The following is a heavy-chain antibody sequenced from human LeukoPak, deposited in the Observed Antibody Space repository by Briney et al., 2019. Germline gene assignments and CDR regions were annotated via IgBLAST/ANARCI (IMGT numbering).Heavy chain of an antibody. Sequence: ASVKVSCKASGYTFTGYYMHRVRQAPGQGLEWMGWINLNSGGTNYAQKFQGWVTMTRDTSISTAYMELSRLRSDDTAVYYCASSRSGYDSDYAFDIWGQGTMVTVSS. D-gene: IGHD5-12*01. CDR1: GYTFTGYY. CDR2: INLNSGGT. J-gene: IGHJ3*02. CDR3: ASSRSGYDSDYAFDI. V-gene: IGHV1-2*04.